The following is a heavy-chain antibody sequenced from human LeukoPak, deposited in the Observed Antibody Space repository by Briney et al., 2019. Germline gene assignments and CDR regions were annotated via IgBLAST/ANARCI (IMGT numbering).Heavy chain of an antibody. V-gene: IGHV4-38-2*01. CDR3: ARHFVRSGSCWADY. Sequence: SETLSLTCAVSGYSISSGYYWGWIRQPPGKGLEWIGIIYHSGSTYYNPSLKSRVTISVDTSKNQCSLRVTSVTAADTAVYYCARHFVRSGSCWADYWGQGTLVTVSS. D-gene: IGHD1-26*01. CDR2: IYHSGST. J-gene: IGHJ4*02. CDR1: GYSISSGYY.